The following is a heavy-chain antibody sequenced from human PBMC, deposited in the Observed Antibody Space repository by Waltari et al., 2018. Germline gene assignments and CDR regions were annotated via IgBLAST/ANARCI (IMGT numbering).Heavy chain of an antibody. J-gene: IGHJ3*02. CDR1: GYTFTSYA. D-gene: IGHD3-22*01. Sequence: QVQLVQSGAEVKKPGASVKVSCKASGYTFTSYAMHWLRQAPGQRLEWMGWINAGKGNTKYSQKFQGRVTITRDTSASTAYMELSSLRSEDTAVYYCARLTYYYDSSGYQDAFDIWGQGTMVTVSS. CDR2: INAGKGNT. CDR3: ARLTYYYDSSGYQDAFDI. V-gene: IGHV1-3*01.